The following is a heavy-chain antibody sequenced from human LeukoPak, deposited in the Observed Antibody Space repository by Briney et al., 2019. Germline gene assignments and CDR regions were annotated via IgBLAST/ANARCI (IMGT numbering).Heavy chain of an antibody. V-gene: IGHV3-15*01. CDR2: IKSKTDGGTT. CDR1: GFTFSNAW. D-gene: IGHD3-22*01. Sequence: GGSLRLSCAASGFTFSNAWMSWVRQAPGKGLEWVGRIKSKTDGGTTDYAAPVKGRFTISRDDSKNTLYLQMNSPKTEDTAVYYCTTDPYYYDSSGYYYWGQGTLVTVSS. CDR3: TTDPYYYDSSGYYY. J-gene: IGHJ4*02.